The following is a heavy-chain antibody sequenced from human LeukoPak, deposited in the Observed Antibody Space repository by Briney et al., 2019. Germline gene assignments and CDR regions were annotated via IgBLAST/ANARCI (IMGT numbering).Heavy chain of an antibody. J-gene: IGHJ4*02. CDR1: GFTFSNYW. Sequence: GGSLRLSCAASGFTFSNYWMTWVRQAPGKGLEWVANIKQDGSEKYYVDSVKGRFTISRDNAKNSLYLQMNSLRDEDTVVYYCARDLDASRVGAISYWGQGTLVTVSS. CDR2: IKQDGSEK. D-gene: IGHD1-26*01. CDR3: ARDLDASRVGAISY. V-gene: IGHV3-7*01.